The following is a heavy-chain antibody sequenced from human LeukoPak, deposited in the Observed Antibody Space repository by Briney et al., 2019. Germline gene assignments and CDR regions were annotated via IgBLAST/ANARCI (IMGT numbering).Heavy chain of an antibody. V-gene: IGHV3-11*01. CDR2: ISNRGFST. CDR3: ARNKRRFDQ. Sequence: GGSLRLPCSASGFNLSDHYMSRIRQTPGGGLYWVSYISNRGFSTYYADSVKGRFTISRDNTKNSLYLEMQSLRAEDTAIYYCARNKRRFDQWGQGTVVTVSS. J-gene: IGHJ4*02. CDR1: GFNLSDHY.